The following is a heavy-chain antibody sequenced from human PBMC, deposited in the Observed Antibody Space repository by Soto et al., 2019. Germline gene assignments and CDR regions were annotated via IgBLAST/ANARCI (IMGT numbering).Heavy chain of an antibody. CDR3: ARTRRFETTVTYGMDV. CDR2: IYYIGST. Sequence: PPKTLALASTASGGSISSGDSYWSWISQPPGKGLEWIGYIYYIGSTYYNPSLKSRVTISVDTSKNQFSLKLSSVTAADTAVYYCARTRRFETTVTYGMDVWGQGTTVTVSS. D-gene: IGHD4-17*01. CDR1: GGSISSGDSY. V-gene: IGHV4-30-4*08. J-gene: IGHJ6*02.